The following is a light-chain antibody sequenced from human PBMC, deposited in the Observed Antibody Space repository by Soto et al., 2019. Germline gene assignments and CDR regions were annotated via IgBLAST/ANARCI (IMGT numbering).Light chain of an antibody. CDR1: SSDVGSSNL. CDR3: CSCTTSDTLL. J-gene: IGLJ2*01. Sequence: QSVLTQPASVSGSPGQSITISCTGTSSDVGSSNLVSWYQQQPGKAPKLMIYEDNKRPSGVSDRFSGSKPGNTASLTISGLQAEDEADYYCCSCTTSDTLLFGGGTKVTVL. CDR2: EDN. V-gene: IGLV2-23*01.